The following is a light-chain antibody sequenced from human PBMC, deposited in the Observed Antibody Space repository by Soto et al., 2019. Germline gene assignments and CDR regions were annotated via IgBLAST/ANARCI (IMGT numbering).Light chain of an antibody. V-gene: IGKV3-15*01. CDR1: QSVSSN. CDR2: GAS. J-gene: IGKJ1*01. Sequence: EIVMTQSPATLSVSPGERATLSCRASQSVSSNLAWYQQKPGQAPRLLIYGASTRATGIPARFSGSGSGTEFPLTICSLQSEDFAVYYCQQYNTWPRTFGQGTKVDIK. CDR3: QQYNTWPRT.